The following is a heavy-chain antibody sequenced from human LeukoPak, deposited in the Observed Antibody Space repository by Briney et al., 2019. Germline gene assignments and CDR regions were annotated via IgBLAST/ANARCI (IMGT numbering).Heavy chain of an antibody. V-gene: IGHV3-53*04. J-gene: IGHJ3*02. Sequence: QAGGSLRFSCAASGFTVSSNYMSWVRQAPGKGLDWVSIIYSGGSTYYADSVNGRFTISRYNSKSTLYLQMNRLRAEDTAVYYCAIEVGGSAFDIWGQGTMVTVSS. CDR3: AIEVGGSAFDI. D-gene: IGHD3-16*01. CDR2: IYSGGST. CDR1: GFTVSSNY.